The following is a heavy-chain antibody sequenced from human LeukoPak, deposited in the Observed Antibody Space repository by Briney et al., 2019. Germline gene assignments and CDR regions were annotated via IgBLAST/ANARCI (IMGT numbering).Heavy chain of an antibody. V-gene: IGHV1-8*01. Sequence: KVSCKAXGYTFTSYDINWVRQATGQGLEWMGWMNPNSGNTGYAQKFQGRVTMTRNTSISTAYMELSSLRSEDTAVYYCARVPAARWLGGDWFDPWGQGTLVTVSS. CDR2: MNPNSGNT. D-gene: IGHD6-6*01. J-gene: IGHJ5*02. CDR1: GYTFTSYD. CDR3: ARVPAARWLGGDWFDP.